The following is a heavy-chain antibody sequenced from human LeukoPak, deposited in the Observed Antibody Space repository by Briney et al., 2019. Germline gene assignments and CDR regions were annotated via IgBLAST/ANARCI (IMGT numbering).Heavy chain of an antibody. D-gene: IGHD3-9*01. V-gene: IGHV3-49*04. J-gene: IGHJ4*02. CDR2: IRSKAYGGTT. CDR3: TRVPFDYDILTGYYGVYFDY. Sequence: GGSLRLSCTASGFTFCDYAMSWVRQAPGKGLEWVGFIRSKAYGGTTEYAASVKGRFTISRDDSKSIAYLQMNSLKTEDTAVYYCTRVPFDYDILTGYYGVYFDYWGQGTLVTVSS. CDR1: GFTFCDYA.